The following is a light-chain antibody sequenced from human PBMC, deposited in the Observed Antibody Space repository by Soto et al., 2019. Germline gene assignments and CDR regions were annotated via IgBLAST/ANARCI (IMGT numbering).Light chain of an antibody. CDR2: GSS. CDR3: QQYGSSPLT. V-gene: IGKV3-20*01. CDR1: QNVDSDY. J-gene: IGKJ4*01. Sequence: VVLTQSPDTLSLSPGERATLSCRASQNVDSDYLAWYQQKPGQAPRLLIYGSSSRATGIPDRFSGSGSGTDFTLTISRLEPEDFAVYYCQQYGSSPLTFGGGTKVEIK.